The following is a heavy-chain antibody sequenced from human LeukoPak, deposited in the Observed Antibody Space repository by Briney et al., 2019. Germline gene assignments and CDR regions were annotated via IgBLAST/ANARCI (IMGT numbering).Heavy chain of an antibody. J-gene: IGHJ6*02. CDR1: GGTFSSYA. V-gene: IGHV1-69*04. CDR2: IIPILGIA. Sequence: ASVKVSCKASGGTFSSYAISWVRQAPGQGLEWMGRIIPILGIANYAQKFQGRVTITADKSTSTAYMELSSLRSEDTAVYYCARWVPAAGDTPSYGMDVWGQGTTVTVSS. D-gene: IGHD6-13*01. CDR3: ARWVPAAGDTPSYGMDV.